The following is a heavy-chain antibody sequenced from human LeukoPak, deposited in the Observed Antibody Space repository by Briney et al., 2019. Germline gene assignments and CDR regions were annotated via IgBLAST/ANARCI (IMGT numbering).Heavy chain of an antibody. CDR2: ISWNSGSI. Sequence: GGSLRLSCAASGFTFDDYAMHWVRQAPGKGLEWVSGISWNSGSIGYADSVKGRFTISRDNAKNSLYLQMNSLRAEDTALYYCAKGRDGYNLWGQGTLVTVSS. CDR3: AKGRDGYNL. D-gene: IGHD5-24*01. V-gene: IGHV3-9*01. CDR1: GFTFDDYA. J-gene: IGHJ4*02.